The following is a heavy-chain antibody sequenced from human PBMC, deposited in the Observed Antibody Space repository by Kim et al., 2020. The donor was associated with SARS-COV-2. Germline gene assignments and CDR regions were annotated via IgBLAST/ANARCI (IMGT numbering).Heavy chain of an antibody. CDR3: AGDQKLWFGEPIDYYYGMDV. V-gene: IGHV3-7*01. CDR1: GFTFRSYW. Sequence: GGSLRLSCAASGFTFRSYWMNWVRQAPGKGLEWVANIKQDGSEKYYVDSVKGRFTISRDNAKNSLYLQMNSLRAEDTAVYYCAGDQKLWFGEPIDYYYGMDVWGQATTVTVSS. D-gene: IGHD3-10*01. J-gene: IGHJ6*02. CDR2: IKQDGSEK.